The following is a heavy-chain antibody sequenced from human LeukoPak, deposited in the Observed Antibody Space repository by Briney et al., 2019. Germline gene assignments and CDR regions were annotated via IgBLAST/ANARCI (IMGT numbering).Heavy chain of an antibody. CDR1: GFTFSSYG. V-gene: IGHV3-30*18. CDR2: ISYDGSNK. Sequence: HPGGSPRLSCAASGFTFSSYGMHWVRQAPGKGLERVAVISYDGSNKYYADSVKGRFTISRDNSKNTLYLQMNSLRAEDTAVYYCAKAPYSGSSGNLDYWGQGTLVTVSS. D-gene: IGHD1-26*01. J-gene: IGHJ4*02. CDR3: AKAPYSGSSGNLDY.